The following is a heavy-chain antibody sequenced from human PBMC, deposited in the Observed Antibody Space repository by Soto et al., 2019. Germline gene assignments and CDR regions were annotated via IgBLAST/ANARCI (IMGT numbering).Heavy chain of an antibody. V-gene: IGHV4-34*01. D-gene: IGHD3-3*01. Sequence: QVQLQQWGAGLLKPSETLSLTCAVYGGSFSGYYWSWIRQPPGKGLEWIGEINHSGSTNYNPSLKRRVTISVDTSKNQFALKLSSVTAADTAVYYCARGGVIYDFWSGYYTGVHGDFDYWGQGTLVTVSS. CDR3: ARGGVIYDFWSGYYTGVHGDFDY. CDR2: INHSGST. CDR1: GGSFSGYY. J-gene: IGHJ4*02.